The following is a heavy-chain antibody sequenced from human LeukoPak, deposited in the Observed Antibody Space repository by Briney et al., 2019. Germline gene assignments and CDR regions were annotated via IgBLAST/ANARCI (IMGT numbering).Heavy chain of an antibody. J-gene: IGHJ3*02. CDR1: GYTFTYRY. Sequence: GASVKVSCKASGYTFTYRYLHWVRQAPGQALEWMGWITPLNGNTNYAQKFQDRVTITRDRSMSTAYMELSSLRSEDTAMYYCASTSTYDAFDIWGQGTMVTVSS. V-gene: IGHV1-45*02. CDR3: ASTSTYDAFDI. CDR2: ITPLNGNT. D-gene: IGHD2/OR15-2a*01.